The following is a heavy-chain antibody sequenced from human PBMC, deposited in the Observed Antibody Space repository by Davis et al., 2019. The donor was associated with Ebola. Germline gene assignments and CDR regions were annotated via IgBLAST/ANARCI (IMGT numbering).Heavy chain of an antibody. CDR1: GFTFSRYA. V-gene: IGHV3-30*04. CDR3: ARGWTPIAVTGTTDFDY. D-gene: IGHD6-19*01. CDR2: ISYDGNNG. J-gene: IGHJ4*02. Sequence: GESLKISCAASGFTFSRYAMHWVRQAPGKGLEWVAVISYDGNNGYYADSVKGRFTISKDNSKNALFLRMSSLRGEDTAVYYCARGWTPIAVTGTTDFDYWGQGTLVTVSS.